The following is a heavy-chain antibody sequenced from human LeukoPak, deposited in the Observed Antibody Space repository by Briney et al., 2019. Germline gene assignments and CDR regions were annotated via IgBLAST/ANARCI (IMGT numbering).Heavy chain of an antibody. CDR3: AKTVSVLGATPPDY. CDR2: IWYDGSNK. Sequence: GGSLRLSCAASGFTFSSYGMHWVRQAPGKGLEWVAVIWYDGSNKYYADSVKGRFTISRDNSKNTLYLQMNSLRAEDTAVYYCAKTVSVLGATPPDYWGQGTLVTVSS. J-gene: IGHJ4*02. D-gene: IGHD1-26*01. V-gene: IGHV3-33*06. CDR1: GFTFSSYG.